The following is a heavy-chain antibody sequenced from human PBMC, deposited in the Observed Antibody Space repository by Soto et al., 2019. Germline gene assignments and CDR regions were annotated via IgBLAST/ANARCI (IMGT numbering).Heavy chain of an antibody. Sequence: QVQLVQSGAEVKKPGASVKVSCKASGYTFTSYGFSWVRQAPGQGLEWMGWISAYNGNTNYAQKLQGRVTMTTDTSTSTADMELRSLRSDDTAVYYCAREGSRPYYSYGMDVWGQGTTVTVSS. V-gene: IGHV1-18*01. J-gene: IGHJ6*02. CDR1: GYTFTSYG. CDR3: AREGSRPYYSYGMDV. D-gene: IGHD1-26*01. CDR2: ISAYNGNT.